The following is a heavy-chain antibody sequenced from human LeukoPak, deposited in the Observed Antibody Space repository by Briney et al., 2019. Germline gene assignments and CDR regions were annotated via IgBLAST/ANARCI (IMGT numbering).Heavy chain of an antibody. Sequence: GASVKVSCKASGGTFSSYAISWVRQAPGQGLEWMGIINPSGGSTIYAQKFQGRVTMTEDTSTDTAYMELSSLRSEDTAVYYCATGDTAMPKDWGQGTLVTVSS. D-gene: IGHD5-18*01. CDR2: INPSGGST. CDR3: ATGDTAMPKD. CDR1: GGTFSSYA. V-gene: IGHV1-46*01. J-gene: IGHJ4*02.